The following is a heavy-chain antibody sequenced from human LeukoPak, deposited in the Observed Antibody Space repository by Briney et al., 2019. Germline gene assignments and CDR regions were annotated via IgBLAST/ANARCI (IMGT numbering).Heavy chain of an antibody. CDR2: IHYSGST. D-gene: IGHD5-18*01. J-gene: IGHJ4*02. CDR3: ARHDTAMVSVDY. Sequence: SETLSLTCTVSGGSISGYFWSWIRQPPGKGLEWIGYIHYSGSTNYNPSLNSRVTISVDTSKNQFSLRLSSVTAADTAVYYCARHDTAMVSVDYWGQGTLVTVSP. CDR1: GGSISGYF. V-gene: IGHV4-59*08.